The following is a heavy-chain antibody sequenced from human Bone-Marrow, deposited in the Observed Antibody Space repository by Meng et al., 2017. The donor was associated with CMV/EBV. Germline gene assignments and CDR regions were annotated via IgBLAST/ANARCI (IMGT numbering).Heavy chain of an antibody. D-gene: IGHD3-16*02. CDR1: GGSIGSSSYY. CDR3: ARDLRGHDYVWGSYRYNFDY. V-gene: IGHV4-39*07. J-gene: IGHJ4*02. Sequence: SETLSLTCTVSGGSIGSSSYYWGWIRQPPGKGLEWIGSIYYSGSTYYNPSLKSRVTISVDTSKNQFSLKLSSVTAADTAVYYCARDLRGHDYVWGSYRYNFDYWGQGTLVTVSS. CDR2: IYYSGST.